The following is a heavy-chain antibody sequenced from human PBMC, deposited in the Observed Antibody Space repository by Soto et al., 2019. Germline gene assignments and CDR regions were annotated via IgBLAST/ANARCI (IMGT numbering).Heavy chain of an antibody. CDR1: GYTFTSYA. CDR3: ARAVPYYDILTGYYEDY. V-gene: IGHV1-3*01. Sequence: ASVKVSCKASGYTFTSYAMHWVRQAPGQRFEWMGWINAGNGNTKYSQKFQGRVTITRDTSASTAYMELSSLRSEDTAVYYCARAVPYYDILTGYYEDYWGQGTLVTVSS. J-gene: IGHJ4*02. CDR2: INAGNGNT. D-gene: IGHD3-9*01.